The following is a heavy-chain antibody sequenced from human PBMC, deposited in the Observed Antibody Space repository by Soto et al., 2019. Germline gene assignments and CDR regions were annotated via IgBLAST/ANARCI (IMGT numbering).Heavy chain of an antibody. D-gene: IGHD6-19*01. Sequence: ASVKVSCKASGYTFTNYAMHWVRQAPGQRLEWMGWINAGNGNTKYSQKFQGRVTVTRDTSASTAYMELSSLRSEDTAVYYCARDPTGYSSGWYRGFDYWGQGTLVTVSS. CDR1: GYTFTNYA. V-gene: IGHV1-3*01. CDR2: INAGNGNT. CDR3: ARDPTGYSSGWYRGFDY. J-gene: IGHJ4*02.